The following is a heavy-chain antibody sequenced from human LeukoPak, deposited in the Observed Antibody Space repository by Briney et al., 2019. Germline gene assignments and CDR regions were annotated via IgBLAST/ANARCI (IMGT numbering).Heavy chain of an antibody. CDR3: ARYDSRGSASTKFDY. V-gene: IGHV4-38-2*01. D-gene: IGHD3-3*01. CDR2: IYGRAST. Sequence: SETLSLTCAVSGYSLGKNYYRGWLRQSPGKGLEWIGRIYGRASTSYNPSLMNRVTMSVDTSKNHFSLQLTSVTAADTAVYYCARYDSRGSASTKFDYWGPGIQVTVSS. CDR1: GYSLGKNYY. J-gene: IGHJ4*02.